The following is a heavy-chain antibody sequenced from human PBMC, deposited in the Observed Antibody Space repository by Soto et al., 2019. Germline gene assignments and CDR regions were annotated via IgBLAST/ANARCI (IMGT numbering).Heavy chain of an antibody. J-gene: IGHJ4*02. V-gene: IGHV4-34*01. D-gene: IGHD3-22*01. CDR2: INHSGST. Sequence: SETLSLTCAVYGGSFSGYYWSWIRQPPGKGLEWIGEINHSGSTNYNPSLKSRVTISVDTSKNQFSLKLSSVTAADTAVYYCARARGYYDSSGYGGYWGQGTLVTVSS. CDR1: GGSFSGYY. CDR3: ARARGYYDSSGYGGY.